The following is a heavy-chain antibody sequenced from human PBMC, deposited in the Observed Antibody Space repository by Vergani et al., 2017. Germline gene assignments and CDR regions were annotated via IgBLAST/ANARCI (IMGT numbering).Heavy chain of an antibody. CDR2: IYYSGST. CDR1: GGSISSGGYY. J-gene: IGHJ4*02. CDR3: ARAAADTAMIRGRPGPLYFDY. Sequence: QVQLQESGPGLVKPSQTLSLTCTVSGGSISSGGYYWSWIRQPPGKGLEWIGYIYYSGSTYYNPSLKCLVTISVDTSKNQLSLKLSSVTAADTAVYYCARAAADTAMIRGRPGPLYFDYWGQGTLVTVSS. V-gene: IGHV4-31*01. D-gene: IGHD5-18*01.